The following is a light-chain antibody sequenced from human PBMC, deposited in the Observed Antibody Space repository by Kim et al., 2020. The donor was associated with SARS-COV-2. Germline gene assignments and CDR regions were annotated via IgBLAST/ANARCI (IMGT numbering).Light chain of an antibody. CDR1: QSVSSSY. CDR2: GAS. J-gene: IGKJ4*01. Sequence: EIVLTQSPGTLSLSPGERATLSCRASQSVSSSYLAWYQQKPGQAPRLLIYGASSRATGFPDRFSGSGSGTDFTLTISRLEPEDFAVYYCQQYGSSPITFGGGTKLEI. CDR3: QQYGSSPIT. V-gene: IGKV3-20*01.